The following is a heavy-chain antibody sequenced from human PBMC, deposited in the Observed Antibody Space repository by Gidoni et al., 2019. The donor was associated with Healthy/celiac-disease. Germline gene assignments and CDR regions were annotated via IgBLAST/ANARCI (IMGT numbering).Heavy chain of an antibody. D-gene: IGHD6-19*01. CDR1: GLTFSNSW. V-gene: IGHV3-15*01. Sequence: EVQLVESGGGLVKPGGSVRLSCAASGLTFSNSWMSWVRQAPGKGLEWVGRIKSKTDGGTTDYAAPVKGRFTISRDDSKNTLYLQMNSLKTEDTAVYYCTTDLLSVAGPVDYWGQGTLVTVSS. CDR3: TTDLLSVAGPVDY. CDR2: IKSKTDGGTT. J-gene: IGHJ4*02.